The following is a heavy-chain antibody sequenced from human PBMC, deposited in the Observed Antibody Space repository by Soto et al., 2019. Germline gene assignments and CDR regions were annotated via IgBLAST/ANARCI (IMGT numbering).Heavy chain of an antibody. CDR2: IDSSTKYT. V-gene: IGHV3-11*05. CDR1: GFTFRDYY. Sequence: QVQLVESGGGLVRPGGSLRLSCEASGFTFRDYYMTWFRQAPGKGLEWLSYIDSSTKYTNYADSVKGRFTISRDNAKNSLSLQMNSLRADDTAVYYCAREYYYTMDVWGQGTMVNVSS. CDR3: AREYYYTMDV. J-gene: IGHJ6*02.